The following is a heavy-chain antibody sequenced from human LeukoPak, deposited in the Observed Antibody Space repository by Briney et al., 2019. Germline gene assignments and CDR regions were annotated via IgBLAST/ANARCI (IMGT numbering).Heavy chain of an antibody. D-gene: IGHD3-10*01. CDR3: KLGESNWFDP. J-gene: IGHJ5*02. CDR2: IIPILGIA. V-gene: IGHV1-69*04. CDR1: GGTFSSYA. Sequence: SVKVSCKASGGTFSSYAISWVRQAPGQGLEWMGRIIPILGIANYAQKFQGRVTITADKSTSTAYMELSSLRSEDTAVYYCKLGESNWFDPWGQGTLVTVSS.